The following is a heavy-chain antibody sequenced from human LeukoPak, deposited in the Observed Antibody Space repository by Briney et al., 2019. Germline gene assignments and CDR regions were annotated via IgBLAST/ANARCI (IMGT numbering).Heavy chain of an antibody. CDR1: GFTFSAYS. D-gene: IGHD5-18*01. V-gene: IGHV3-30*03. CDR2: ISYDGSNK. Sequence: TGGSLRLSCAASGFTFSAYSLTWVRLAPGKGLEWVAVISYDGSNKYYADSVKGRFTISRDNSENTLYLQMNSLRAEDTAAYYCAREEGLLSKDTAMVTDDAFDIWGQGTMVTVSS. CDR3: AREEGLLSKDTAMVTDDAFDI. J-gene: IGHJ3*02.